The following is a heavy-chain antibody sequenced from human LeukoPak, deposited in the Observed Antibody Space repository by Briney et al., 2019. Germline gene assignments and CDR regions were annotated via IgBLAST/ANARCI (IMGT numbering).Heavy chain of an antibody. V-gene: IGHV1-46*01. CDR3: ARARLGSSASADC. CDR2: INPSGGSA. Sequence: GASVKVSCKASGYTFTSYHMHWVRRAPGQGLEWMGIINPSGGSATYAQKFQGRVTMTRDTSTSTVYMEVSSLRSEDTAVYYCARARLGSSASADCWGQGTLVTVSS. D-gene: IGHD6-19*01. J-gene: IGHJ4*02. CDR1: GYTFTSYH.